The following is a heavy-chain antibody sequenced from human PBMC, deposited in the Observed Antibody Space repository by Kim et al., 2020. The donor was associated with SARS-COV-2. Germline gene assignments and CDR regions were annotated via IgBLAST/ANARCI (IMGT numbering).Heavy chain of an antibody. Sequence: TTDAQKIQRRVTMTTDTSRSTAYMERRSLRVDDTAVYYCARQAVAGSFDYWGQGTLVTVSS. CDR2: T. V-gene: IGHV1-18*01. J-gene: IGHJ4*02. D-gene: IGHD6-19*01. CDR3: ARQAVAGSFDY.